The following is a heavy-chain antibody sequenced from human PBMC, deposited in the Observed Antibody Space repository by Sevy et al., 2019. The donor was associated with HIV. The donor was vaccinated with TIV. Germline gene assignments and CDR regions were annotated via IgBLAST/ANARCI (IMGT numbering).Heavy chain of an antibody. CDR2: IIPTLHTA. V-gene: IGHV1-69*11. CDR3: ASLPSNYYAVGGVLWR. D-gene: IGHD3-10*01. CDR1: GGTFTDYD. Sequence: ASVKVSCKASGGTFTDYDISWVRQAPGQGLEWMGRIIPTLHTANYAQKFQGRVTITAAESTGTAYMELRSLRSEDTAVYYCASLPSNYYAVGGVLWRWGQGTLVTVSS. J-gene: IGHJ4*02.